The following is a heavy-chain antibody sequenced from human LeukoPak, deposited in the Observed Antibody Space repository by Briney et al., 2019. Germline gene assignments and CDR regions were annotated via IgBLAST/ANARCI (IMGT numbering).Heavy chain of an antibody. J-gene: IGHJ4*02. CDR1: GFTFSSYS. CDR3: ARSYDFWSGYRVYFDY. Sequence: TGGSLRLSCAASGFTFSSYSMNWVRQAPGKGLEWVSYISSSSDTIYYADSVKGRFTISRDNGKNSLYLQMNSLRDEDTAVYYCARSYDFWSGYRVYFDYWGQGTLVTVSS. V-gene: IGHV3-48*02. D-gene: IGHD3-3*01. CDR2: ISSSSDTI.